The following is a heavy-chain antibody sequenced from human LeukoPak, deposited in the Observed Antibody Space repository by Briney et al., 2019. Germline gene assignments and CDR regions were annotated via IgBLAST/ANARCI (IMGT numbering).Heavy chain of an antibody. V-gene: IGHV3-23*01. CDR1: GFTFSSYA. D-gene: IGHD1-26*01. CDR3: ARKWGATTGDY. Sequence: GGSLRLSCAASGFTFSSYAMSWVRQAPGKGLDWVSAISGSGGSTYYADSVKGRFTISRDNSKNTLYLQMNSLRAEDTAVYYCARKWGATTGDYWGQGTLVTVSS. CDR2: ISGSGGST. J-gene: IGHJ4*02.